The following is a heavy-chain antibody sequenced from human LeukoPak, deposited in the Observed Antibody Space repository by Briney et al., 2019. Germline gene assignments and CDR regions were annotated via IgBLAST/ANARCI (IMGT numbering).Heavy chain of an antibody. J-gene: IGHJ4*02. CDR3: AKTSVGEGRIIGSGYFDN. CDR1: GFTFSSYA. Sequence: GGSLRLSCAASGFTFSSYAMNWVRQAPGKGLEWVSSISGSGGSTYYADSVKGRFTISRDNSQNTLYLQMNSLRAEDTAVYYCAKTSVGEGRIIGSGYFDNWGQGTLVTVSS. V-gene: IGHV3-23*01. CDR2: ISGSGGST. D-gene: IGHD2-15*01.